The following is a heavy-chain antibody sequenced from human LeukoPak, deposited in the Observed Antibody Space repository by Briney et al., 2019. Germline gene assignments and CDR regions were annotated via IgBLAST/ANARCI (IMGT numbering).Heavy chain of an antibody. CDR2: ISGTGATI. CDR3: AVQITMIVVVPYFDY. V-gene: IGHV3-11*04. Sequence: AGSLTLSCAASGLTFSDYYITWNRHAQGKGLEWDSSISGTGATIYSADSVRGRFTVSRDNARNSLFLHMNSLRAEDTAVYYCAVQITMIVVVPYFDYWGQGTLVTVSS. CDR1: GLTFSDYY. D-gene: IGHD3-22*01. J-gene: IGHJ4*02.